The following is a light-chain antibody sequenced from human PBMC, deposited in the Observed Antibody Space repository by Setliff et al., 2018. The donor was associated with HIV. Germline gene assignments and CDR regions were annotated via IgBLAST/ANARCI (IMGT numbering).Light chain of an antibody. CDR3: SSFTSSSSYV. Sequence: QSVLTQPASVSWSPGQSITISCTGTSNDFGSYDYVSWYQHQPGKVPKLMIYEVSNRPSGVSDRFSGSKSGNTASLTISGLQTEDEADYYCSSFTSSSSYVSGTGTKV. CDR1: SNDFGSYDY. V-gene: IGLV2-14*01. CDR2: EVS. J-gene: IGLJ1*01.